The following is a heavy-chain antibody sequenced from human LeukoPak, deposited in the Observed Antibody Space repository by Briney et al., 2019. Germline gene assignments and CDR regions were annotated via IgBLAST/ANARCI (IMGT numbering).Heavy chain of an antibody. Sequence: GESLKISCETSGYSFTSNWIAWVRQKPGKGLEWMGIIYPGDSETRYSPSFQGQVTISVDKSISTAYLQWSSLKASDTAMYYCARFMVPETTNWFDPWGQGTLVTVSS. CDR1: GYSFTSNW. V-gene: IGHV5-51*01. J-gene: IGHJ5*02. D-gene: IGHD1-14*01. CDR2: IYPGDSET. CDR3: ARFMVPETTNWFDP.